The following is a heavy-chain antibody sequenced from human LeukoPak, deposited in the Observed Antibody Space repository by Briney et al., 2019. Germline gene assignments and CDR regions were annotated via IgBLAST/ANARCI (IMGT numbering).Heavy chain of an antibody. V-gene: IGHV1-3*01. CDR2: INAGNGNT. J-gene: IGHJ5*02. CDR1: GYTVTIYA. CDR3: ARDWTYYYDSSGYYLYNWFDP. D-gene: IGHD3-22*01. Sequence: ASVKVSCKASGYTVTIYAMHWVRQAPGQRLEWMGWINAGNGNTKYSQKFQGRVTITRDTSASTAYMELSSLRSEDTAVYYCARDWTYYYDSSGYYLYNWFDPWGQGTLVTVSS.